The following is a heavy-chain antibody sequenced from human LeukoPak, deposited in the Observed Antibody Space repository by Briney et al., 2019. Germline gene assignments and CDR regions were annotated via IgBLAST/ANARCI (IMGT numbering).Heavy chain of an antibody. D-gene: IGHD5-12*01. CDR3: ARDLYVDIVPTIPDAFDI. V-gene: IGHV3-48*01. CDR1: GFTFSSYS. Sequence: GGSLRLSCAASGFTFSSYSMNWVRQAPGKGLEWVSYISSSSSTIYYADSVKGRFTISRDNAKNSLYLQMNSLRAEDTAVYYCARDLYVDIVPTIPDAFDIWGQGTMVTVSS. J-gene: IGHJ3*02. CDR2: ISSSSSTI.